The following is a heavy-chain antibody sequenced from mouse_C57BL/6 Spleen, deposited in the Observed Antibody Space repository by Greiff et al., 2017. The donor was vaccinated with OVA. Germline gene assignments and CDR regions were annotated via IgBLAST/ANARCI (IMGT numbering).Heavy chain of an antibody. V-gene: IGHV7-3*01. Sequence: EVQGVESGGGLVQPGGSLSLSCAASGFTFTDYYMSWVRQPPGKALEWLGFIRNKANGYTTEYSASVKGRFTISRDNSQSILYLQMNALRAEDSATYYCARYMGLRRDYYAMDYWGQGTSVTVSS. CDR2: IRNKANGYTT. CDR1: GFTFTDYY. CDR3: ARYMGLRRDYYAMDY. D-gene: IGHD2-4*01. J-gene: IGHJ4*01.